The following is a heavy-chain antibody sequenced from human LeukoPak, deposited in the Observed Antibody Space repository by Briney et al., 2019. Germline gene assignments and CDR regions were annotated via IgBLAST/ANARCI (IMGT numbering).Heavy chain of an antibody. V-gene: IGHV4-59*08. CDR3: ARYDRSGSHLDD. CDR2: ISYSGST. J-gene: IGHJ4*02. Sequence: PSETLTLTCTVSGCSISSYDWSWIRQPPGKGLEWIGYISYSGSTNQNPSLKSRVTISVDTSKNQLSLKLSSVTVADTAVYYCARYDRSGSHLDDWGQGTLVTVSS. CDR1: GCSISSYD. D-gene: IGHD3-22*01.